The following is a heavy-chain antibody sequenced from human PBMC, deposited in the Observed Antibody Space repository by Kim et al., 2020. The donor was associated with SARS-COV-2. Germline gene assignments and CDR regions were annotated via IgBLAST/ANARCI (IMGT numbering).Heavy chain of an antibody. V-gene: IGHV3-30*04. D-gene: IGHD1-1*01. CDR1: GFTFSSYA. CDR3: ARDPGYNWNDCYFDY. Sequence: VGSLRLSCAASGFTFSSYAMHWVRQAPGKGLEWVAVISYDGSNKYYADSVKGRFTISRDNSKNTLYLQMNSLRAEDTAVYYCARDPGYNWNDCYFDYWGQGTLVTVSS. CDR2: ISYDGSNK. J-gene: IGHJ4*02.